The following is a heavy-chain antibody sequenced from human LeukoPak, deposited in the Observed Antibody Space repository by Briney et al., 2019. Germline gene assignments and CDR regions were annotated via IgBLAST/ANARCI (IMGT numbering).Heavy chain of an antibody. V-gene: IGHV3-72*01. CDR3: ARGGSYYAFDI. Sequence: GGSLRLSCAASGFTFSDYYMDWVRQAPGKGLEWAGRTRDKAQSYTTEYAASVKGRFTISRDDSKNSLYLQMNCLKTEDTAVYYCARGGSYYAFDIWGRGTMVTVSS. CDR2: TRDKAQSYTT. CDR1: GFTFSDYY. D-gene: IGHD1-26*01. J-gene: IGHJ3*02.